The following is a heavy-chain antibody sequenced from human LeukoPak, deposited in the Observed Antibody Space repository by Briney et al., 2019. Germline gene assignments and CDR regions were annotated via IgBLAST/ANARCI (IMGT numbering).Heavy chain of an antibody. CDR1: GFTVSSNY. D-gene: IGHD6-13*01. CDR3: AKDRLAADGEFDY. Sequence: GGSLRLSCAASGFTVSSNYMSWVRQAPGKGLEWISVIYSAGSTYYADSVKGRFTISRDNSKNTLYLKMNSLRAEDTAVYYCAKDRLAADGEFDYWGQGTLVTVSS. V-gene: IGHV3-53*01. CDR2: IYSAGST. J-gene: IGHJ4*02.